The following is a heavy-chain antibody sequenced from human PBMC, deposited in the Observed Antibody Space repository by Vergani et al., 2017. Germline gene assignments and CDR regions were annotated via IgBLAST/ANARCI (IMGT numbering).Heavy chain of an antibody. Sequence: EVQLLESGGGLVQPGGSLRLSCAASGFTFSSYAMSWVRQAPGKGLEWVSAISGSGGSTYYADSVKGRFTSSRDISKNTLFLHMNSLRPEDTAVYYCAKVGRSEVAGTFGAFDIWGQGTMVTVSS. V-gene: IGHV3-23*01. CDR2: ISGSGGST. D-gene: IGHD6-19*01. J-gene: IGHJ3*02. CDR3: AKVGRSEVAGTFGAFDI. CDR1: GFTFSSYA.